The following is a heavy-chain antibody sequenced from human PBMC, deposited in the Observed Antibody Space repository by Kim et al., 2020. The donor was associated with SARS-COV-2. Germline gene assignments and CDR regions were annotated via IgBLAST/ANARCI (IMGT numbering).Heavy chain of an antibody. CDR3: ARALEEYSDFWSDAYGMEG. J-gene: IGHJ6*02. D-gene: IGHD3-3*01. Sequence: SLRLSCAASGFTFSSYAMHWVRQAPGPGLEWVAVISYDGSNKYYVDSVKGRFTISSDNSTNTLYLQMNRLRAEAPAVSYCARALEEYSDFWSDAYGMEGGGQGKTVTVSS. V-gene: IGHV3-30*04. CDR1: GFTFSSYA. CDR2: ISYDGSNK.